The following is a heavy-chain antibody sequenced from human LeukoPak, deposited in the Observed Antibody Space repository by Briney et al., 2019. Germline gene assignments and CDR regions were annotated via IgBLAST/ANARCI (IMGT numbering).Heavy chain of an antibody. D-gene: IGHD2-2*01. CDR2: ISAYNGNT. J-gene: IGHJ4*02. CDR1: DYTCTSYG. V-gene: IGHV1-18*04. Sequence: ASVKVSCKASDYTCTSYGISWVRQAPGQGLEWMGWISAYNGNTNYAQKLQGRVTMTTDTSTSTAYMELRSLRSDDTAVYYCARDEDIVVVPAALNYFDYWGQGTLVTVSS. CDR3: ARDEDIVVVPAALNYFDY.